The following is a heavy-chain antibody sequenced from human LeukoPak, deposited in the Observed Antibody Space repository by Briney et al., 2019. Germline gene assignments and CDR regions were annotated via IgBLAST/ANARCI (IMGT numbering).Heavy chain of an antibody. Sequence: QSGGSLRLSCAASGFTFSSYEMNWVRQAPGKGLEWVSYISSSGSTIYYADSVKGRFTISRDNAKNSLYLQMNSLRAEDTAVYYCARADYGSTYYFDYWGQGTLVTVSS. J-gene: IGHJ4*02. D-gene: IGHD3-10*01. V-gene: IGHV3-48*03. CDR2: ISSSGSTI. CDR1: GFTFSSYE. CDR3: ARADYGSTYYFDY.